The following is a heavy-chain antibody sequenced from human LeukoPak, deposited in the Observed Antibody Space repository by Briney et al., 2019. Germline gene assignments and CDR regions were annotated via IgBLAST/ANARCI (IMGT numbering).Heavy chain of an antibody. CDR2: INPNSGGT. CDR3: ARDRYSSGWDNWFDP. Sequence: ASVRVSCKASGYTFTGYYMHWVRQAPGQGLEWMGWINPNSGGTNYAQKFQGRVTMTRDTSISTAYMELSRLRSDDTAVYYCARDRYSSGWDNWFDPWGQGTLVTVSS. V-gene: IGHV1-2*02. D-gene: IGHD6-19*01. CDR1: GYTFTGYY. J-gene: IGHJ5*02.